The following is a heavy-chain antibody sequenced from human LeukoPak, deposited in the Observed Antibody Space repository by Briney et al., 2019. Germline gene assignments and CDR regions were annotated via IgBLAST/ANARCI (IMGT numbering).Heavy chain of an antibody. Sequence: GGSLRLSWAASGFTFSTSWMHWVRQAPGKGLLWVSCINGDGTSISYADSVKGRLTISRDNAKSTLYLQMSGLRVDDTAVYYCARDTGYSSGMDYWGQGTLVTVSS. V-gene: IGHV3-74*01. CDR2: INGDGTSI. CDR3: ARDTGYSSGMDY. J-gene: IGHJ4*02. CDR1: GFTFSTSW. D-gene: IGHD6-25*01.